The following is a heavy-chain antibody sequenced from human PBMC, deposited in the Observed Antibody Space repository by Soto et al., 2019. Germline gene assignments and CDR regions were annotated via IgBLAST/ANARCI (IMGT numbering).Heavy chain of an antibody. J-gene: IGHJ4*02. CDR3: ASRDPGTSVDC. CDR2: IYRTGST. V-gene: IGHV4-4*02. CDR1: GGSFTSNNW. D-gene: IGHD1-7*01. Sequence: QVQLQESGPGLVKPSGTLSLTCAVSGGSFTSNNWWTWVRQPPGQGLEWIGEIYRTGSTNYNPSLKSRVTISHDKSKNQVALKVTSLTAADTAVYYCASRDPGTSVDCWGQGTFVTVSS.